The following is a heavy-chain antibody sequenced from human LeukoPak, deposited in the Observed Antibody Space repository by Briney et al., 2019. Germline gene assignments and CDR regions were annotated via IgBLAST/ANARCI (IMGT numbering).Heavy chain of an antibody. V-gene: IGHV3-21*04. CDR3: AKDISPSQGSYLSD. D-gene: IGHD3-16*02. CDR2: ISSSSSYI. CDR1: GFTFSSYS. Sequence: GGSLRLSCAASGFTFSSYSMNWVRQAPGKGLEWVSSISSSSSYIYYADSVKGRFTISRDNAKNSLYLQMNSLRAEDTALYYCAKDISPSQGSYLSDWGQGTLVTVSS. J-gene: IGHJ4*02.